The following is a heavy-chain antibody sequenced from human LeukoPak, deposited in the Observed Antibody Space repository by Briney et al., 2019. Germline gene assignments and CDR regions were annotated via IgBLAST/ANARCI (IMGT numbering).Heavy chain of an antibody. CDR1: GGSISSGGYY. D-gene: IGHD3-22*01. V-gene: IGHV4-31*03. CDR3: ARGDSSGYYHPFDY. Sequence: SQTLCLTCTVSGGSISSGGYYWSWIRQHPGKGLEWIGYIYYSGSTYYNPSLKSRVTISVDTSKNQFSLKLSSVTAADTAVYYCARGDSSGYYHPFDYWGQGTLVTVSS. CDR2: IYYSGST. J-gene: IGHJ4*02.